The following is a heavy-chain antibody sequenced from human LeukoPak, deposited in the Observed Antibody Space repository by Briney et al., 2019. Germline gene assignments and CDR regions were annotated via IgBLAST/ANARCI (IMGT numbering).Heavy chain of an antibody. CDR2: IYHNGIT. Sequence: PSETLSLTCNVSGVSISTHYWSWIRQSPGKGLEWIGYIYHNGITNYNPSLKSRVTISIDTSKNEFSLKLTPVTAADTAVYYCAREANYYGSGSYFEGTFDYWGQGSLVTVSS. J-gene: IGHJ4*02. CDR3: AREANYYGSGSYFEGTFDY. CDR1: GVSISTHY. D-gene: IGHD3-10*01. V-gene: IGHV4-59*11.